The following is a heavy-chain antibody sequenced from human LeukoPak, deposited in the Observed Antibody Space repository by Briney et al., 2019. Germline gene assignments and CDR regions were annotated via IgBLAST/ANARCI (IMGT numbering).Heavy chain of an antibody. CDR2: INPNSGGT. CDR1: GYTFTVYY. CDR3: ALIAARLMNWFDP. D-gene: IGHD6-6*01. V-gene: IGHV1-2*06. J-gene: IGHJ5*02. Sequence: EASVTVSCTASGYTFTVYYMHWVRQAPGQGLEWMGRINPNSGGTNYAQKFQGRVTMTRDTSTSTVYMELSSLRSEDTAVYYCALIAARLMNWFDPWGQGTLVTVSS.